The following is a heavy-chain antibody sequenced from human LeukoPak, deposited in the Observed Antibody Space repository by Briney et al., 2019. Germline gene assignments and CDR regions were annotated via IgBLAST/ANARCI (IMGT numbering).Heavy chain of an antibody. CDR3: ARDPRYSGVWSQGDYMDV. V-gene: IGHV1-69*05. J-gene: IGHJ6*03. D-gene: IGHD1-26*01. CDR2: IIPIFGTA. Sequence: SVKVSCKASGGTFSSYAISWVRQAPGQGLEWMGGIIPIFGTANYAQKFQGRVTITTDESTSTAYMELSSLRAEDTAVYYCARDPRYSGVWSQGDYMDVWGKGTTVTVSS. CDR1: GGTFSSYA.